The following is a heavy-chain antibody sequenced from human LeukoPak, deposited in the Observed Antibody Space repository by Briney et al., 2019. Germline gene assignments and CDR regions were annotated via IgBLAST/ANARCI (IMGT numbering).Heavy chain of an antibody. CDR3: ARSSSLDQGPDY. J-gene: IGHJ4*02. Sequence: WASVKVSCKASGYTFTSYAMHWVRQAPGQRLEWMGWINAGNGNTKYSQKFQGRVTMTRNTSISTAYMELSSLRSEDTAVYYCARSSSLDQGPDYWGQGTLVTVSS. CDR1: GYTFTSYA. D-gene: IGHD6-6*01. V-gene: IGHV1-3*01. CDR2: INAGNGNT.